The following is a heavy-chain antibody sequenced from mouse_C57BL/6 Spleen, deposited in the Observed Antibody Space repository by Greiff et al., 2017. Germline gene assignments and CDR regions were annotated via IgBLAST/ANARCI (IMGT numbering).Heavy chain of an antibody. CDR3: TGKEISATVVECYFDY. J-gene: IGHJ2*01. D-gene: IGHD1-1*01. Sequence: QVQLQQPGAELVKPGASVKLSCKASGYTFTSYWMHWVKQRPGQGLEWIGMIHPYSGSTNYNEKFKSKATLTVDKSSSTAYMQLSSLTSEDSAVXDGTGKEISATVVECYFDYWGQGTTLTVSA. CDR2: IHPYSGST. CDR1: GYTFTSYW. V-gene: IGHV1-64*01.